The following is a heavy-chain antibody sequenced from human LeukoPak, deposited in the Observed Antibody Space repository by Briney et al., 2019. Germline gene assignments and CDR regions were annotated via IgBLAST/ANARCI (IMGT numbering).Heavy chain of an antibody. CDR1: GGSISSYY. J-gene: IGHJ6*02. D-gene: IGHD2-2*01. V-gene: IGHV4-59*01. CDR2: IYYSGST. Sequence: SETLSLTCTVSGGSISSYYWSWIRQPPGKGLEWIGYIYYSGSTNYNPSLKSRVTISVDTSKNQFSLKLSSVTAADTAVYYCARGIVVVPAALSYYYGMDDWGQGTTVTVSS. CDR3: ARGIVVVPAALSYYYGMDD.